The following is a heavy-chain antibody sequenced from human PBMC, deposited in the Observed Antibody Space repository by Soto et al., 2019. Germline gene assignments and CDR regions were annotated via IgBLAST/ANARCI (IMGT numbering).Heavy chain of an antibody. CDR3: AGSYCSSTSCPYNWFDP. D-gene: IGHD2-2*01. CDR1: GYTFTSYY. V-gene: IGHV1-46*03. Sequence: GASVKVSCKASGYTFTSYYMHWMRQAPGQGLEWMGIINPSGGSTSYAQKFQGRVTMTRDTSTSTVYMELSSLRSEDTAVYYCAGSYCSSTSCPYNWFDPWGQGTLVTVSS. J-gene: IGHJ5*02. CDR2: INPSGGST.